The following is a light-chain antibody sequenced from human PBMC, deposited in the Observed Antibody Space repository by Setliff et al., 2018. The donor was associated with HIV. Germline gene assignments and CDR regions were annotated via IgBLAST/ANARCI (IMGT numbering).Light chain of an antibody. Sequence: QSALTQPPSVSGSPGQSVTISCTGTSSDVGSYNRVSWYQQPPGTAPKLLIYEVSNRPSGVPDRFSGSRSGNTASLTISGLQAEDEADYYCSSYTSSSTFFVVFGGGTKATVL. V-gene: IGLV2-18*02. CDR2: EVS. CDR1: SSDVGSYNR. CDR3: SSYTSSSTFFVV. J-gene: IGLJ2*01.